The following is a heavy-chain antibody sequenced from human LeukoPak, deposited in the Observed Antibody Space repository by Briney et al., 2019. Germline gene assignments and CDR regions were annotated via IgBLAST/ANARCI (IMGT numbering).Heavy chain of an antibody. CDR1: GFTFLHYA. D-gene: IGHD5-12*01. CDR2: ISWNSASI. CDR3: AKDKAPLYSGYDWDLDF. V-gene: IGHV3-9*01. Sequence: GRSLRLSCAASGFTFLHYAIHWVRQVPGKGLEWVSGISWNSASIGYADSVKGRFTISRDNAKNSVYLQMNSLRAEDTALYYCAKDKAPLYSGYDWDLDFWGQGTLVTVSS. J-gene: IGHJ4*02.